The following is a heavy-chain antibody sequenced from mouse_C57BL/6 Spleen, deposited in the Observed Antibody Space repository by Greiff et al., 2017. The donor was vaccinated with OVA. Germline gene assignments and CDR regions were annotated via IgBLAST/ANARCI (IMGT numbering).Heavy chain of an antibody. J-gene: IGHJ1*03. CDR3: ARSYYGSSWGFDV. Sequence: QVQLQQPGAELVKPGASVKLSCKASGYTFTSYWMQWVKQRPGQGLEWIGEIDTSDSYTNYNQKFKGKATLTVDTSSSTAYMQLSSLTSEDSAVYYCARSYYGSSWGFDVWGTGTTVTVSS. D-gene: IGHD1-1*01. V-gene: IGHV1-50*01. CDR1: GYTFTSYW. CDR2: IDTSDSYT.